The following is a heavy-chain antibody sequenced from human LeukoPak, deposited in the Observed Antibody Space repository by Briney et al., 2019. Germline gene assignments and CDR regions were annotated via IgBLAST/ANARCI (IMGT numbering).Heavy chain of an antibody. V-gene: IGHV3-23*01. CDR3: AKLVAAKRFEEFDY. Sequence: PGGSLRLSCAASGCTFSIYAMTWVRQAPGKGLEWVSAISGSGSGTYYADSVKGRFTISRDNSKNTLYLQMNSLRAADTAVYYCAKLVAAKRFEEFDYWGQGTLVTVSS. CDR2: ISGSGSGT. CDR1: GCTFSIYA. J-gene: IGHJ4*02. D-gene: IGHD2-15*01.